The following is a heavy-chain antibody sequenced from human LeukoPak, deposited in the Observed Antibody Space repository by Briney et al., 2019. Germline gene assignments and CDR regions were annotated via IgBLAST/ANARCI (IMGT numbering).Heavy chain of an antibody. Sequence: SETLSLTCTVSGGSISSSSYYWGWIRQPPGKGLEWIGSIYYSGSTYYNPSLKSRVTISVDTSKNQFSLKLSSVTAADTAVYYCARTNYDFWSGYDVYFDYWGQGTLVTVSS. CDR3: ARTNYDFWSGYDVYFDY. D-gene: IGHD3-3*01. CDR1: GGSISSSSYY. J-gene: IGHJ4*02. V-gene: IGHV4-39*01. CDR2: IYYSGST.